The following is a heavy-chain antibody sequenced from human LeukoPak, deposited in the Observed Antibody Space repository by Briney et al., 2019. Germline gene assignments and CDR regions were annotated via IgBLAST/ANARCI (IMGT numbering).Heavy chain of an antibody. CDR1: GYTFTSYD. D-gene: IGHD3-10*01. J-gene: IGHJ6*02. CDR3: ARGGYGSGTTQWGYYYYGVDV. V-gene: IGHV1-8*01. Sequence: ASVKVSCKASGYTFTSYDINWVRQATGQGLEWMGWMNPNSGNTGYAQKFQGRVTMTRNTSISTAYMELSSLRSEDTAVYYCARGGYGSGTTQWGYYYYGVDVWGQGTTVTVSS. CDR2: MNPNSGNT.